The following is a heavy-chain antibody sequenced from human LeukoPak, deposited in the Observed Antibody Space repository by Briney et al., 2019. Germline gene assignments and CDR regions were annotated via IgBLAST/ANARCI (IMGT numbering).Heavy chain of an antibody. D-gene: IGHD3-10*02. CDR2: ISDGGRAT. CDR3: TRENYVPDS. Sequence: GGSLRLSCVASGYRFSPYWMSWVRQTPGEGLEWVASISDGGRATYYEDSVRGRFTISRDDARNSLFLQMNGLRADDTAVYYCTRENYVPDSWGQGTLVTVSS. V-gene: IGHV3-7*03. J-gene: IGHJ4*02. CDR1: GYRFSPYW.